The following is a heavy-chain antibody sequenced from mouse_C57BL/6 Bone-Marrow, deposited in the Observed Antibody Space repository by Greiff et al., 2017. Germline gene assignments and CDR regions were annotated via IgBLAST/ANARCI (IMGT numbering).Heavy chain of an antibody. Sequence: EVKLQESGGGLVQPKGSLKLSCAASGFRFNTYAMNWVRQAPGKGLEWVARIRSKSNNYATYYADSVKDRFTISRDDSESMLYLQMNNLKTEDTAMYYCVRQRPLSMDYWGQGTSVTVSS. J-gene: IGHJ4*01. CDR2: IRSKSNNYAT. V-gene: IGHV10-1*01. D-gene: IGHD2-12*01. CDR1: GFRFNTYA. CDR3: VRQRPLSMDY.